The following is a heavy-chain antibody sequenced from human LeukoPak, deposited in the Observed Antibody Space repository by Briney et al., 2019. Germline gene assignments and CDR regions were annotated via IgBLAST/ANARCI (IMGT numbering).Heavy chain of an antibody. V-gene: IGHV4-59*07. CDR1: GRSISRYY. J-gene: IGHJ3*02. CDR3: ARGRFLDAFDI. CDR2: IYYSGST. Sequence: SDTLSLTCTVSGRSISRYYWSWIRQPPGKGLEWIGYIYYSGSTKYKPSLKSRVTISVDTSKNQFSLKLSSVTAADTAVYYCARGRFLDAFDIWGQGTMVTVSS. D-gene: IGHD3-3*01.